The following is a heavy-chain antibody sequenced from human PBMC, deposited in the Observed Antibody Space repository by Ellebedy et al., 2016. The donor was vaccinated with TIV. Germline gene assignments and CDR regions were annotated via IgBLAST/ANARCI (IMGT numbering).Heavy chain of an antibody. V-gene: IGHV1-8*01. CDR3: AGGGNSRTPITLGY. J-gene: IGHJ4*02. CDR1: GYTFTSYD. D-gene: IGHD4-23*01. CDR2: MNPNSGNT. Sequence: ASVKVSXXASGYTFTSYDINWVRQATGQGLEWMGWMNPNSGNTGYAQKFQGRVTMTRNTSISTAYMELSSLRSEDTAVYYCAGGGNSRTPITLGYWGQGTLVTVSS.